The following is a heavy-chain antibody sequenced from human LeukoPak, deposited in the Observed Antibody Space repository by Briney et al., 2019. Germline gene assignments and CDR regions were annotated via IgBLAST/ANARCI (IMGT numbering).Heavy chain of an antibody. CDR1: GGTFSSYA. CDR3: ARGDPRRGYCSGGRCSTYYYYYYYMDV. CDR2: IIPIFGTA. Sequence: GASVKVSCKASGGTFSSYAISWVRQALGQGLEWMGGIIPIFGTANYAQKFQGRVTITTDESTSTAYMELSSLRSEDTAVYYCARGDPRRGYCSGGRCSTYYYYYYYMDVWGKGTTVTVSS. V-gene: IGHV1-69*05. D-gene: IGHD2-15*01. J-gene: IGHJ6*03.